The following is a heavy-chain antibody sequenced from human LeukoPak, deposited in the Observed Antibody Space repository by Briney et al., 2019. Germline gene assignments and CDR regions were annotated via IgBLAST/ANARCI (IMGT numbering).Heavy chain of an antibody. CDR3: AKSSGGSYYRGNGYYFDY. Sequence: PGGSLRLSCAASGFTFSSYAMSWVRQAPGKGLEWVSAISGSGGSTYYADSVKGRFTISRDNSKNTLYLQMNSLRAEDTAVYYCAKSSGGSYYRGNGYYFDYWGQGTLVTVSS. CDR1: GFTFSSYA. D-gene: IGHD3-10*01. CDR2: ISGSGGST. J-gene: IGHJ4*02. V-gene: IGHV3-23*01.